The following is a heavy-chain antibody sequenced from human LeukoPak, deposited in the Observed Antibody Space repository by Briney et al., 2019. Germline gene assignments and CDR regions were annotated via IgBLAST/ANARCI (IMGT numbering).Heavy chain of an antibody. V-gene: IGHV1-69*13. D-gene: IGHD1-26*01. CDR2: IIPIFGTA. CDR3: ATPLLFSDGIVGATGDY. CDR1: GGTFSSYA. J-gene: IGHJ4*02. Sequence: ASVKVSCKASGGTFSSYAISWVRQAPGQGLEWMGGIIPIFGTANYAQKFQGRVTITADESTSTAYMELSSLRSEDTAVYYCATPLLFSDGIVGATGDYWGQGTLVTVSS.